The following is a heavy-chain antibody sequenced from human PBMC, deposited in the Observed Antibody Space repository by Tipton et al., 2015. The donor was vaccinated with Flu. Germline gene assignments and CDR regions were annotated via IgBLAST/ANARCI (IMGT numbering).Heavy chain of an antibody. CDR2: ISHSGSA. J-gene: IGHJ4*02. Sequence: TLSLTCTVSDGSVSSFYWSWIRQPPGKGLEWIGYISHSGSAIYNPSLKSRVTISMGTSKTQFSLKLTSVTAADTAMYFCAREAGGNSDPYFDYWGQGTLVTVSS. CDR3: AREAGGNSDPYFDY. CDR1: DGSVSSFY. D-gene: IGHD4-23*01. V-gene: IGHV4-59*02.